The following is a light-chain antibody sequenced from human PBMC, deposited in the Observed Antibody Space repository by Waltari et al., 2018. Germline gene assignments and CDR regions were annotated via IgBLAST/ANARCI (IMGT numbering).Light chain of an antibody. CDR1: QSVSSN. CDR2: DAS. CDR3: QQYSNWPPEVT. V-gene: IGKV3-15*01. Sequence: EIVMTQSPVTLSVSPGESATLSCRASQSVSSNLAWYRQKPGQAPRLLIYDASSRATGIPARFSGSGSGTEFTLTISSLQSEDSALYYCQQYSNWPPEVTFGPGTKVDIK. J-gene: IGKJ3*01.